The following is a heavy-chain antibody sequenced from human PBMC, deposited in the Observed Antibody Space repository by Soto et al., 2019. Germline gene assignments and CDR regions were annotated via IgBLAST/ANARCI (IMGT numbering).Heavy chain of an antibody. V-gene: IGHV1-24*01. CDR2: FDPEDGET. CDR3: ATVNYGSRNWFDP. CDR1: GYGLTELS. J-gene: IGHJ5*02. Sequence: ASVKVSCKVSGYGLTELSMHWVRQAPGKGLEWMGGFDPEDGETIYAQKFQGRVTMTEDTSTDTAYMELSSLRSEDTAVYYCATVNYGSRNWFDPWGQGTLVTVSS. D-gene: IGHD3-10*01.